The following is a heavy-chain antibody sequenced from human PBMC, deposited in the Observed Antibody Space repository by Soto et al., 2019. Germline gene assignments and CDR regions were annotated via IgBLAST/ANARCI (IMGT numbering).Heavy chain of an antibody. CDR3: ARGPSGDKVHY. CDR2: IFDSGTT. CDR1: GGSVSSGSYY. Sequence: SETLSLTYTVSGGSVSSGSYYWSWIRQPPGEGLEWIGHIFDSGTTYTNPSLRSQVAISLDTSKNHFSLTLSSVTAADTAVYYCARGPSGDKVHYWGQGALVTVSS. V-gene: IGHV4-30-4*08. D-gene: IGHD7-27*01. J-gene: IGHJ4*02.